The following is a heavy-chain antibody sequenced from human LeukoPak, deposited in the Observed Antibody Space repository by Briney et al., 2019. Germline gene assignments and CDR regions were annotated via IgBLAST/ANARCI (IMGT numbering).Heavy chain of an antibody. D-gene: IGHD6-13*01. CDR1: GFTFSTSA. CDR3: AKKTPGTYPFDS. Sequence: PGGSLRLSCAASGFTFSTSAINWVRQAPGKGLEWVSACGTDGDTYYADSVKGRFTISRDNSRHTLYLQMTGLRAEDTAVYYCAKKTPGTYPFDSWGQGTLVSVSP. CDR2: CGTDGDT. V-gene: IGHV3-23*01. J-gene: IGHJ4*02.